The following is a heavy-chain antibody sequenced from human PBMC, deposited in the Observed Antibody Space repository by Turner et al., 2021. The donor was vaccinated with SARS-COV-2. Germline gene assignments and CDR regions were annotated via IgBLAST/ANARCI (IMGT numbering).Heavy chain of an antibody. CDR2: FDPEGGET. V-gene: IGHV1-24*01. CDR1: GCTLIGLS. D-gene: IGHD1-26*01. Sequence: QVQLVQSGAEGQKPGASVKVACKVSGCTLIGLSMHWVRQAPGKGGEWMGGFDPEGGETIYAQKFQGRVTMTEDRSTDADYMELSSVRSEDTAVYDCATDYAIVEATVLDYWGQGTLVTVSS. J-gene: IGHJ4*02. CDR3: ATDYAIVEATVLDY.